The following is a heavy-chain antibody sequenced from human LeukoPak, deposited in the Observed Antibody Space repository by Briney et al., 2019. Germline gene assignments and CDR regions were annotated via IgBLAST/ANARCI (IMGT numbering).Heavy chain of an antibody. D-gene: IGHD5/OR15-5a*01. J-gene: IGHJ4*02. Sequence: PGRSLRLSCTTSGFTFGDYAMNWVRQAPGKGLEWVGLIRSRAYGGATQYAASVNGRFSISRDDSNNIAYLQLNSLNTDDTAIYFCGRDLARYSISWGVGHWGQGTLVTVSS. CDR3: GRDLARYSISWGVGH. CDR2: IRSRAYGGAT. V-gene: IGHV3-49*04. CDR1: GFTFGDYA.